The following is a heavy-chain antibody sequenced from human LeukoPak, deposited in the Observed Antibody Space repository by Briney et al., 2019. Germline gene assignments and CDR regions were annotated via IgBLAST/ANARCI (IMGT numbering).Heavy chain of an antibody. V-gene: IGHV7-4-1*02. CDR2: INTNTGNP. J-gene: IGHJ4*02. CDR3: ARNNADGEGRFSY. Sequence: VASVKVSCKASGYSFTNYAMNWVRQAPGQGLEWMGWINTNTGNPTYAQGFTGRFVFSLDTSVSTAYLQISCLKAEDTAVYYCARNNADGEGRFSYWGQGTLVTVSS. CDR1: GYSFTNYA. D-gene: IGHD3-10*01.